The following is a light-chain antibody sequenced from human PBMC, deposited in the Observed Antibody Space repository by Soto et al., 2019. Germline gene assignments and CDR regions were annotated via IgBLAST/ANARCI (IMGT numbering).Light chain of an antibody. V-gene: IGKV1-9*01. CDR3: QQLNSYSIVT. CDR1: QDISSY. J-gene: IGKJ3*01. Sequence: DIQLTQSPSFLSASVGDRVTITCRASQDISSYLAWYQQKPGKAPNLLIFGASSLQSGVPFRFSGSGSGTEFTLTISSLQPEDFAPSYCQQLNSYSIVTFGPGTKVDIK. CDR2: GAS.